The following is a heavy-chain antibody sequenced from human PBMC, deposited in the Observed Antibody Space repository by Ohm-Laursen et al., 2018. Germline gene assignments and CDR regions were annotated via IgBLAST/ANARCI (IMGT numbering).Heavy chain of an antibody. V-gene: IGHV4-59*01. Sequence: SETLSLTCTVAGGSIRSYYWSWIRQPPGKGLEWIGYISYSGSTNYNPSLTSRVSISLDTSRNQFSLKLTSVTAADTAVYYCARLILTGTTSGWFDPWGQGTLVTVSS. D-gene: IGHD1-7*01. CDR2: ISYSGST. CDR3: ARLILTGTTSGWFDP. J-gene: IGHJ5*02. CDR1: GGSIRSYY.